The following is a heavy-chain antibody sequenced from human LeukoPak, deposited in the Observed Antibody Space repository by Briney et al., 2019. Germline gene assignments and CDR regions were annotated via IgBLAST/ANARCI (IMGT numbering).Heavy chain of an antibody. CDR1: GFTFSSYG. Sequence: PAGSLTPSCAASGFTFSSYGMHWVRQAPGQGLNWAAVTTSDGNNKFYAEAVKGRFTISRDNVKNTLYLQMNSLRPEDAAMYFCAKDNYDSSGIWDYWGQGTLVTVSS. V-gene: IGHV3-30*18. CDR3: AKDNYDSSGIWDY. CDR2: TTSDGNNK. D-gene: IGHD3-16*01. J-gene: IGHJ4*02.